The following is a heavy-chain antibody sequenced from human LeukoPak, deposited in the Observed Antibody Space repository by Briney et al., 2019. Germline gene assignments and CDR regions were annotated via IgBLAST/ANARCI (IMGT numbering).Heavy chain of an antibody. Sequence: PGGSLRLSCAASGFTFSNYDMHWVRHATGKGLEWVSAIGTAGDTYYPGSVKGRFTISRENAKNSLYLQMNSLRAGDTAVYYCARSVAMGVLGYYGMDVWGQGTTVTVSS. CDR2: IGTAGDT. CDR3: ARSVAMGVLGYYGMDV. J-gene: IGHJ6*02. CDR1: GFTFSNYD. D-gene: IGHD2-8*01. V-gene: IGHV3-13*01.